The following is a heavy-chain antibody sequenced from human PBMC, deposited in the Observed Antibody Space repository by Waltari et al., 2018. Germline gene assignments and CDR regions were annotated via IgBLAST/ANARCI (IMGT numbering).Heavy chain of an antibody. V-gene: IGHV4-30-2*01. CDR2: TYHRGSP. Sequence: QLQLQESGSGLVKPSQTLSLTCAVSGGSISSGGYSWSWIRQPPGKGLEWSGYTYHRGSPFYNPSLKSRITISVDRVKNQFALKLSSVTAAGTAVYYWARFKSGSYYDYWGQGTLVTVSS. CDR3: ARFKSGSYYDY. CDR1: GGSISSGGYS. D-gene: IGHD1-26*01. J-gene: IGHJ4*02.